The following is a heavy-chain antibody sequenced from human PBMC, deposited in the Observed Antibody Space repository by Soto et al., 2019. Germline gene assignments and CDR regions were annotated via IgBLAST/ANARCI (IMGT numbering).Heavy chain of an antibody. CDR1: GFTFSSYA. V-gene: IGHV3-23*01. J-gene: IGHJ6*03. CDR2: ISGSGGST. Sequence: EVQLLESGGGLVQPGGSLRLSCAASGFTFSSYAMSWVRQAPGKGLEWVSAISGSGGSTYYADSVKGRFTISRDNSKNTLYLQMNSLRAEDTAVYYCAKTFPYGSDLYYYYYMDVWGKGTTVTVSS. CDR3: AKTFPYGSDLYYYYYMDV. D-gene: IGHD3-10*01.